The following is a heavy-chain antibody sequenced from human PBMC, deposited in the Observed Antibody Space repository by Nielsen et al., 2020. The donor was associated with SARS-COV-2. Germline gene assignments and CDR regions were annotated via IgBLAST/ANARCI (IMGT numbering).Heavy chain of an antibody. D-gene: IGHD3-10*01. CDR1: DGSITSYY. J-gene: IGHJ4*02. CDR2: IYYSGST. Sequence: SETLSLTCTVSDGSITSYYWSWIRQPPGKGLEWIGYIYYSGSTNYNPSLKSRVTVSLDRSKNQFSLKLSSVTAADTAVYYCARDSMGVRRGLDYWGQGTLVTVSS. CDR3: ARDSMGVRRGLDY. V-gene: IGHV4-59*12.